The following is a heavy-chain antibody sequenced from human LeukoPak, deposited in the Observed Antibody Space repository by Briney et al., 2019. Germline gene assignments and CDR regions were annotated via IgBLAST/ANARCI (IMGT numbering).Heavy chain of an antibody. J-gene: IGHJ3*02. CDR2: ISTYDDNI. D-gene: IGHD3-9*01. V-gene: IGHV1-18*01. CDR3: ARGLLRYFDWIGAFDI. CDR1: GYTFTTYG. Sequence: ASVKVSCKASGYTFTTYGLSWVRQAPGQGLEWLGWISTYDDNIKYAQSLQGRLTLTIDTSTSTAYMELRSLRSDDTAVYYCARGLLRYFDWIGAFDIWGQGTMVTVSS.